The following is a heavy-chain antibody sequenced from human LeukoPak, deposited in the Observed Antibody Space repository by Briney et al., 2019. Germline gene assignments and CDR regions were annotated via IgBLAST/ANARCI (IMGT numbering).Heavy chain of an antibody. CDR2: IKKDGSEK. Sequence: GGSLRLSCAASGFTFSSYGMSWVRQAPGKGLEWVANIKKDGSEKYYVDSVKGRFTISRDNAKKSLYLQMNSLRAEDTAVYYCAKDSTVVITYYAFDIWGQGTMVTVSS. CDR1: GFTFSSYG. V-gene: IGHV3-7*03. D-gene: IGHD3-22*01. CDR3: AKDSTVVITYYAFDI. J-gene: IGHJ3*02.